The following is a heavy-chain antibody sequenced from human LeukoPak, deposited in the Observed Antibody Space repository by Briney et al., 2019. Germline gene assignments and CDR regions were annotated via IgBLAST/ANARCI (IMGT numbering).Heavy chain of an antibody. D-gene: IGHD6-13*01. V-gene: IGHV4-59*01. CDR3: ARGVYIAAAQYAY. J-gene: IGHJ4*02. CDR2: IYYSGTT. Sequence: PSETLSLTCTVSGGSIGTYSWNWIRQPPGKGREGIGYIYYSGTTNYNPSLKSRVTISVDTSKNQFSLKLSSVTAADTAVYYCARGVYIAAAQYAYWGQGTLVTVSS. CDR1: GGSIGTYS.